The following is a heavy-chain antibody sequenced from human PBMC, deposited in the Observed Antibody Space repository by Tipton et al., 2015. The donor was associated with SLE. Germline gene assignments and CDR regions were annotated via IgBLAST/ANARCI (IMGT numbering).Heavy chain of an antibody. Sequence: SLRLSCAASGFTFSSYGMHWVRQAPGKGLEWVAFIRYDGSNKYYADSGKGRFTISRDNSKNTLYLQMNSLRAEDTAVYYCARGPGIAVAVHFDFWGQGTLVTVSS. V-gene: IGHV3-30*02. CDR3: ARGPGIAVAVHFDF. CDR1: GFTFSSYG. J-gene: IGHJ4*02. CDR2: IRYDGSNK. D-gene: IGHD6-19*01.